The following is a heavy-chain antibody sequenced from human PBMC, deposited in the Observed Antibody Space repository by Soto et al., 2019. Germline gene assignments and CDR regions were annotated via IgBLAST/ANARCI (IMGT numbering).Heavy chain of an antibody. V-gene: IGHV4-31*03. CDR1: GGAISSGGYY. D-gene: IGHD1-26*01. CDR2: IYYSGST. J-gene: IGHJ4*02. CDR3: AGVPWELEGGDY. Sequence: QVQLQESGPGLVKPSQTLSLTCTVSGGAISSGGYYWSWIRQHPGKGLEWIGYIYYSGSTYYNPSLKSRVTISVDTSKNQFSLGLSSVTSADTAVDYCAGVPWELEGGDYGGQGTLVTVSS.